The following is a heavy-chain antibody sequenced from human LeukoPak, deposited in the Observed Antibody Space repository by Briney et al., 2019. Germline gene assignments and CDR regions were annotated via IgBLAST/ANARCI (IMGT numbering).Heavy chain of an antibody. CDR1: GGSFSGYY. V-gene: IGHV4-34*01. CDR3: AGGVPWPQPRHFDS. Sequence: PSETLSLTCAVYGGSFSGYYWSWIRQPPGKGLEWIGEINHSGSTNYNPSLKSRVTISVDTSKNQFSLKLSSVTAADTAVYYCAGGVPWPQPRHFDSGGGGPLVTVSS. J-gene: IGHJ4*02. CDR2: INHSGST. D-gene: IGHD1-1*01.